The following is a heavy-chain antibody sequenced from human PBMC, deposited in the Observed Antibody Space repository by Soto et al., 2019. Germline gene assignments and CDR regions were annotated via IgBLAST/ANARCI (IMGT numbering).Heavy chain of an antibody. CDR3: ARYFVNHYGDPGWLDP. D-gene: IGHD4-17*01. J-gene: IGHJ5*02. CDR2: INGYNGHT. CDR1: GYTFTSYG. Sequence: QVHLVQSGPEVKMPGASLKVSCKASGYTFTSYGITWVRQAPGQGLEWRGWINGYNGHTKYAQKLQGRVTITTDTPTSTAFMELRSLRSDDTAVYYCARYFVNHYGDPGWLDPWGQGTLVTVSS. V-gene: IGHV1-18*01.